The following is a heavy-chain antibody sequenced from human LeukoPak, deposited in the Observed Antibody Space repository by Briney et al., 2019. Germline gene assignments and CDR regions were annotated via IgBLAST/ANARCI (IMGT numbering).Heavy chain of an antibody. J-gene: IGHJ2*01. V-gene: IGHV3-21*01. CDR1: GFTFSSYS. Sequence: PGGSLRLYCAASGFTFSSYSMNWVRQAPGKGLEWVSSISSSSSYIYYADSVKGRFTISRDNAKNSLYLQMNSLRAEDTAVYYCARDSHQIADYWYFDLWGRGTLVTVSS. CDR3: ARDSHQIADYWYFDL. CDR2: ISSSSSYI.